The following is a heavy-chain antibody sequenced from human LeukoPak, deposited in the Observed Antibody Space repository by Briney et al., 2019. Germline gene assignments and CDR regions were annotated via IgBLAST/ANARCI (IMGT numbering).Heavy chain of an antibody. Sequence: GGSLRLSCAASGFTFSNYAMSWVRQAPGKGLEWVSAISGSGDSTYYADSMKGRFTISRDNSKNTLFLQMNSLRAEDTAVYYCAKFTHGSGSFNPAYNWFDPWGQGTLVTVSS. D-gene: IGHD3-10*01. CDR2: ISGSGDST. CDR3: AKFTHGSGSFNPAYNWFDP. V-gene: IGHV3-23*01. CDR1: GFTFSNYA. J-gene: IGHJ5*02.